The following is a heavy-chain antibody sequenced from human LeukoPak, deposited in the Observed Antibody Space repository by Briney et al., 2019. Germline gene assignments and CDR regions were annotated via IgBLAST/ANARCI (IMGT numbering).Heavy chain of an antibody. V-gene: IGHV4-39*01. J-gene: IGHJ4*02. CDR1: GGSISRSSSYY. Sequence: SETLSLTCTVSGGSISRSSSYYWGWIRQPPGKGLEWIGSIYYSGSTYYNPSLKSRVTISVDTSKNQFSLKLSSVTAADTAVYYCARLRSGYHDYWGQRTLVTVSS. CDR2: IYYSGST. CDR3: ARLRSGYHDY. D-gene: IGHD3-3*01.